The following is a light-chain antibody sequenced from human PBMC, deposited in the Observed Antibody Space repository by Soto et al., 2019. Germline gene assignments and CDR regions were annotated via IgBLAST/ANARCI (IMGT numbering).Light chain of an antibody. CDR1: QSVSSY. J-gene: IGKJ5*01. CDR2: GGS. V-gene: IGKV3-20*01. Sequence: EIVMTQSPDTLSVSPGERATLSCRASQSVSSYLAWYQQKPGQAPRLLIYGGSTRATGISARFSGSGSGTDFTLTISRLEPEDFAVYYCQQYGSSPITFGQGTRLEIK. CDR3: QQYGSSPIT.